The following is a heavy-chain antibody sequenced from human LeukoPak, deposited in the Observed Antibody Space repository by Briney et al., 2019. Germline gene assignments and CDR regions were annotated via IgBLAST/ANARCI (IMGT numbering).Heavy chain of an antibody. Sequence: GGSLRLSCAASGFTFSSYEMNWVRQAPGKGLEWVSYIRSSGSTIYYADSVKGRFTISRDNAKNSLYLRMDSLRAEDTAVYYCARDGCSGGSCEDWGQGTLVTVS. J-gene: IGHJ4*02. CDR3: ARDGCSGGSCED. D-gene: IGHD2-15*01. V-gene: IGHV3-48*03. CDR2: IRSSGSTI. CDR1: GFTFSSYE.